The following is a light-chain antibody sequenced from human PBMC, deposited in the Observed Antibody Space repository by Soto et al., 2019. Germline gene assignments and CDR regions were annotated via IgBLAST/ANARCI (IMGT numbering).Light chain of an antibody. CDR2: DVS. V-gene: IGLV2-14*01. Sequence: SALTQPASVSGSPGQAITISCTGTSSDVGGYNYVSWYQQHPGKAPKLMIYDVSNRPSGVSNRFSGSKSGNTASLTISGLQAEDEADYYCSSYTSXSTRVFGTGTKVNVL. CDR3: SSYTSXSTRV. J-gene: IGLJ1*01. CDR1: SSDVGGYNY.